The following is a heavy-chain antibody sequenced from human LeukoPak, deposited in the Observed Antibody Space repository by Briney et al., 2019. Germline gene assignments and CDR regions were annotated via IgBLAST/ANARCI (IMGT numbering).Heavy chain of an antibody. V-gene: IGHV4-4*07. J-gene: IGHJ3*02. Sequence: PSETLSLTCTVSGGSISSYYWSWIRQPAGKGLEWIGRIYTSGSTNYNPSLRSRVTMSVDTSKNQFSLKLSSVTAADTAVYYCARIAPGSGSYEAFDIWGQGTMVTVSS. D-gene: IGHD3-10*01. CDR1: GGSISSYY. CDR2: IYTSGST. CDR3: ARIAPGSGSYEAFDI.